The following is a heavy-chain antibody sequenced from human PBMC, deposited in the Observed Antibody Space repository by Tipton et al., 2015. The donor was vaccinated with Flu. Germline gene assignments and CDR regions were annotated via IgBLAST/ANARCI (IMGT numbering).Heavy chain of an antibody. J-gene: IGHJ3*02. V-gene: IGHV4-59*08. D-gene: IGHD1-1*01. Sequence: TLSLTCTVSGGSISSWYWSWIRQPPGKGLEWVGYVYNSGSTTYNPSLKSRVTISADTSKNQFSLRLSSVTAADTAVYYCATSWNPKAFDIWGQGTMVTVSS. CDR3: ATSWNPKAFDI. CDR1: GGSISSWY. CDR2: VYNSGST.